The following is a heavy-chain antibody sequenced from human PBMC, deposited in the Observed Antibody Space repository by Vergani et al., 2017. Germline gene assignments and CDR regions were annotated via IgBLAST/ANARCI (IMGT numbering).Heavy chain of an antibody. Sequence: QVQLVESGGGVVQPGRPLRLSCAASGFTFSSYGMHWVRQAPGKGLEWVAVIWYDGSNKYYADSVKGRFTISRDNSKNTLYLQMNSLRAEDTAVYYCARDLTYYDFLTGYPAYYFDYWGQGTLVTVSS. V-gene: IGHV3-33*08. CDR1: GFTFSSYG. J-gene: IGHJ4*02. CDR2: IWYDGSNK. D-gene: IGHD3-9*01. CDR3: ARDLTYYDFLTGYPAYYFDY.